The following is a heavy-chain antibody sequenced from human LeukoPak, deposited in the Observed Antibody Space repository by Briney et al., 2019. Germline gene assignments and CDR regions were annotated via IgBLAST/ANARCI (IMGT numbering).Heavy chain of an antibody. V-gene: IGHV3-15*07. CDR2: IKSKTDGGTT. D-gene: IGHD3-22*01. CDR1: GFTFSSYA. CDR3: TTDPGDSSGYYYAGYDY. Sequence: GGSLRLSCAASGFTFSSYAMNWVRQAPGKGLEWVGRIKSKTDGGTTDYAAPVKGRFTISRDDSKNTLYLQMNSLKTEDTAVYYCTTDPGDSSGYYYAGYDYWGQGTLVTVSS. J-gene: IGHJ4*02.